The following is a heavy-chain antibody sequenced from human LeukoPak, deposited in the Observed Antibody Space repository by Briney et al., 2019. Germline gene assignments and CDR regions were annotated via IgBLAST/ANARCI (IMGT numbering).Heavy chain of an antibody. V-gene: IGHV3-7*04. CDR2: IKEDGTGK. D-gene: IGHD6-13*01. CDR1: GFTFSTYW. J-gene: IGHJ6*02. Sequence: GGSLGLSCAASGFTFSTYWMSWVRQAPGKGLEWLANIKEDGTGKNHVDSVKGRFTISRDNAKNSLYLQMNGLRAEDTAVYYCAREIPQQLVAMDVWGQGTTVTVSS. CDR3: AREIPQQLVAMDV.